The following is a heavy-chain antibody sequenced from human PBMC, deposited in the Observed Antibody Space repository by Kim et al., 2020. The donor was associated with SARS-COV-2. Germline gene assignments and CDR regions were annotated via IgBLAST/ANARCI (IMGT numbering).Heavy chain of an antibody. V-gene: IGHV3-49*04. CDR3: TRDLREMATSPDYFDY. Sequence: GGSLRLSCTASGFTFGDYAMSWVRQAPGKGLEWVGFIRSKAYGGTTEYAASVKGRFTISRDDSKSIAYLQMNSLKTEDTAVYYCTRDLREMATSPDYFDYWGQGTLVTVSS. CDR2: IRSKAYGGTT. D-gene: IGHD5-12*01. CDR1: GFTFGDYA. J-gene: IGHJ4*02.